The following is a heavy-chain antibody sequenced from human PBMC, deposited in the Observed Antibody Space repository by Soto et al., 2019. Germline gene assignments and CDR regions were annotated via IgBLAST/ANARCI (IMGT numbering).Heavy chain of an antibody. CDR2: INHSGDT. D-gene: IGHD3-16*01. CDR1: VGRFSYYF. J-gene: IGHJ4*02. V-gene: IGHV4-34*01. Sequence: PSDTLSLTCAVSVGRFSYYFWAWIRQAQGKGLEWIGEINHSGDTHFDPSLESRVTMSVDTSKNQFSLKLRSVTAADTAVYYCARHADVSNFDYWGQG. CDR3: ARHADVSNFDY.